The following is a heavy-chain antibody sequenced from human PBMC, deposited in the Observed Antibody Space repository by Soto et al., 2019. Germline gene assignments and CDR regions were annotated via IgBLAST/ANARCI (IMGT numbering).Heavy chain of an antibody. J-gene: IGHJ4*02. CDR1: GYNFAGYW. V-gene: IGHV5-51*01. Sequence: GESLRISCKGSGYNFAGYWIAWVRQMPGKGLELMGIIYPSDSDTRYRPSFQGQVTISADKSISSAYLQWSSLRASDTAMYYCARGGVSTRTFDYWGQGNPVAVSS. CDR2: IYPSDSDT. D-gene: IGHD3-3*01. CDR3: ARGGVSTRTFDY.